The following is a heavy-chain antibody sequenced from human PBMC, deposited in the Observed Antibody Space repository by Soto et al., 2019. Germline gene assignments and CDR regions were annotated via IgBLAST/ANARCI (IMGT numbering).Heavy chain of an antibody. D-gene: IGHD4-17*01. J-gene: IGHJ3*02. V-gene: IGHV3-9*01. CDR3: AKWDDSGDRKEAFDI. CDR2: ISWNSGSI. Sequence: EVQLVESGGGLVQPGRSLRLSCAASGFTFDDYAMHWVRQAPGKGLEWVSGISWNSGSIGYADSVKGRFTISRDNAKNSLYLQMNSLRAEDTALYYCAKWDDSGDRKEAFDIWGQGTMVTVSS. CDR1: GFTFDDYA.